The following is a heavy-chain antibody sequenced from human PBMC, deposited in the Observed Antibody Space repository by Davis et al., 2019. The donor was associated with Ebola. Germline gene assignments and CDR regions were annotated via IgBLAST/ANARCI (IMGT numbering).Heavy chain of an antibody. Sequence: ASVKVSCKASGYTFTGYYMHWVRQAPGQGLEWMGWISPNSGGTNYAQKLQGRVTMTTDTSTSTAYMELRSLRSDDTAVYYCARDPALYDSSGYYYYYGMDVWGQGTTVTVSS. CDR3: ARDPALYDSSGYYYYYGMDV. J-gene: IGHJ6*02. V-gene: IGHV1-2*02. CDR2: ISPNSGGT. CDR1: GYTFTGYY. D-gene: IGHD3-22*01.